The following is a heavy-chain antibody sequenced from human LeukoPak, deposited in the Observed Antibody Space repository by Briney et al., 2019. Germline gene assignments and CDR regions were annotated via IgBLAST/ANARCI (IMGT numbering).Heavy chain of an antibody. V-gene: IGHV3-7*05. CDR1: GFTFSNYG. Sequence: GGSLRLSCAASGFTFSNYGMTWVRQAPGKGLEWVANIKQDGSEKYYVDSVKGRFTISRDNAKNSLYLQMNSFRAEDMAVYYCARGHVWFDPWGQGTLVTVSS. CDR3: ARGHVWFDP. CDR2: IKQDGSEK. J-gene: IGHJ5*02.